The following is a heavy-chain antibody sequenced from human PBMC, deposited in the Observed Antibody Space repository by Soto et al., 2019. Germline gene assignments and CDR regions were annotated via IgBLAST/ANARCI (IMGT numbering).Heavy chain of an antibody. CDR2: IVVGSGNT. CDR1: GFTFTSSA. V-gene: IGHV1-58*01. Sequence: SVKVSCKASGFTFTSSAVQWVRQARGQRLEWIGWIVVGSGNTNYAQKFQERVTITRDMSTSTAYMELSSLSSEDTAVYYCAAAAPRSPMVRGVNDAFDIWGQGAMVTVSS. CDR3: AAAAPRSPMVRGVNDAFDI. J-gene: IGHJ3*02. D-gene: IGHD3-10*01.